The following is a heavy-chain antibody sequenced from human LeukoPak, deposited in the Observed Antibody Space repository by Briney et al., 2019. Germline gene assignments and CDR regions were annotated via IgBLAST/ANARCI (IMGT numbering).Heavy chain of an antibody. CDR2: IYHSGST. J-gene: IGHJ5*02. CDR3: XSRADDFWSGEAWFDP. CDR1: GGSISSGGYS. V-gene: IGHV4-30-2*01. Sequence: PSETLSLTCAVSGGSISSGGYSWSWIRQPPGKGLEWIGYIYHSGSTYYNPSLKSRVTISVDRSKNQFSLKLSSVTAADTAVYYCXSRADDFWSGEAWFDPWGQGTLVTVSS. D-gene: IGHD3-3*01.